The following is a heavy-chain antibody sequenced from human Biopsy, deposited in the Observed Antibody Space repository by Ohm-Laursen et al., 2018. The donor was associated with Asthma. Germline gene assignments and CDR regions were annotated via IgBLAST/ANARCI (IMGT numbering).Heavy chain of an antibody. CDR3: SRDFTIGSGSPFHF. CDR2: ISSLSRYI. Sequence: SLRLSCAASGFDLRDYTMNWVRQAPGKGLEWVASISSLSRYIYHATSLRGRFTISRDNAKRSLYLQMDSLRGDDTAVYDCSRDFTIGSGSPFHFWGRGTLVTVSS. J-gene: IGHJ4*02. D-gene: IGHD3-10*01. CDR1: GFDLRDYT. V-gene: IGHV3-21*01.